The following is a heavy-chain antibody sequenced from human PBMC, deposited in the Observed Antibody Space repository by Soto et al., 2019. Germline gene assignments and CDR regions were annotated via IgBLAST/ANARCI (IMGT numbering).Heavy chain of an antibody. CDR2: IYTGGST. CDR3: AKEDFYNYYLDV. CDR1: GLTVSSNY. Sequence: GESLKISCAASGLTVSSNYMSWVRQAPGKGLEWVSVIYTGGSTYYADSVKGRFTISRDNSKNTLYLQVNSLRAEDTAVYYCAKEDFYNYYLDVWGKGTTVTVSS. J-gene: IGHJ6*03. V-gene: IGHV3-66*01.